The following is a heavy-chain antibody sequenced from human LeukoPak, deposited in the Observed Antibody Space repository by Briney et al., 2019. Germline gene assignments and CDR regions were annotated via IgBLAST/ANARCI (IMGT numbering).Heavy chain of an antibody. CDR2: IYTSGST. J-gene: IGHJ4*02. CDR3: ASKGLDYSGGWAFDY. Sequence: PSETLSLTCTVSGGSISSYYWSWIRQPAGKGLEWIGRIYTSGSTNYNPSLKSRVTMSVDTSKNQFSLKLSSVTAADTAVYYCASKGLDYSGGWAFDYWGQGTLVTVSS. D-gene: IGHD6-19*01. CDR1: GGSISSYY. V-gene: IGHV4-4*07.